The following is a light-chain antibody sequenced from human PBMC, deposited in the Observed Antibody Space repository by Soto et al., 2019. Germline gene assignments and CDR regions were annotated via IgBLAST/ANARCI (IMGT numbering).Light chain of an antibody. V-gene: IGKV1-5*03. CDR1: QSISSW. Sequence: DIQMTQSPSTLSGSVGDRVTITCRASQSISSWLAWYQQKPGKAPKLLIYKASSLESGVPSRFSGSGSGTEFTLTISSLQPDDFATYYCQQYNSYLFGGGTKVDIK. J-gene: IGKJ4*01. CDR2: KAS. CDR3: QQYNSYL.